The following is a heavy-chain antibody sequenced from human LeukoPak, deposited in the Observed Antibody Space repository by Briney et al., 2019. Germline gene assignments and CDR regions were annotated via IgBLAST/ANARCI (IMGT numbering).Heavy chain of an antibody. D-gene: IGHD6-13*01. CDR1: GYTFTGYY. CDR2: INPNSGGT. Sequence: ASVKVSCKPSGYTFTGYYIHWVRQAPGQGLEWMGWINPNSGGTNYAQKFQGRVTMPRDTSITTAYMELSGLRSDDTAIYYCARGKLAAPGRTGYNWFDPWGQGTLVTVSS. J-gene: IGHJ5*02. V-gene: IGHV1-2*02. CDR3: ARGKLAAPGRTGYNWFDP.